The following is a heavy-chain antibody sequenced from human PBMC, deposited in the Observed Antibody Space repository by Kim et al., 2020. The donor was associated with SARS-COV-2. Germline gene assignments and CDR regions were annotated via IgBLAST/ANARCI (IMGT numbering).Heavy chain of an antibody. J-gene: IGHJ4*02. CDR2: ISWNSGSI. Sequence: GGSLRLSCAASGFTLDDYAMHWVRQAPGKGLEWVSGISWNSGSIGYADSVKGRFTISRDNAKNSLYLQMNSLRAEDTALYYCAKEGGYDLLTQLENWGQGTLVTVSS. CDR3: AKEGGYDLLTQLEN. CDR1: GFTLDDYA. D-gene: IGHD5-12*01. V-gene: IGHV3-9*01.